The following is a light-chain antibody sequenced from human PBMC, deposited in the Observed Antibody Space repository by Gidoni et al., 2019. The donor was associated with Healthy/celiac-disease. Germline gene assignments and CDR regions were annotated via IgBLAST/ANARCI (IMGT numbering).Light chain of an antibody. CDR1: QSISSY. V-gene: IGKV1-39*01. CDR2: AAS. CDR3: RQRYSTPHT. Sequence: DIQMTQSPSSLSASVGDRVTITCRASQSISSYLNWYQQKPGKAPKLLIYAASSLQSGGPSRCSGGGCCTDYTLTISSLQPVDVAAYYCRQRYSTPHTFGGGTKVEIK. J-gene: IGKJ4*01.